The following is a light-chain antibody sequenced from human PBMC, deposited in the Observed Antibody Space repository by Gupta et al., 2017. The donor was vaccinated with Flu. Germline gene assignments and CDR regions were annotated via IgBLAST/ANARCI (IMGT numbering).Light chain of an antibody. V-gene: IGLV2-8*01. Sequence: QSALTQPPSASGSPGHSVTISCGGASSDVASNNYVSWYQQYPGKAPKLLIYEVSKRLSGVPERFSGSKSGNTASLTVSGLQAEDEADYFCSSYTGTKTVFGGGTKVTVL. CDR1: SSDVASNNY. CDR3: SSYTGTKTV. J-gene: IGLJ2*01. CDR2: EVS.